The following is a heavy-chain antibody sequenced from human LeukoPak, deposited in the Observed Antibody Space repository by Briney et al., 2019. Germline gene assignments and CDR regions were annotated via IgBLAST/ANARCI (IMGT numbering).Heavy chain of an antibody. V-gene: IGHV3-30*18. J-gene: IGHJ6*02. CDR2: ISYDGSNK. Sequence: PGRSLRLSCAASGFTFSSYGMHWVRRAQGKGLEWVAVISYDGSNKYYADSVKGRFTISRDNSKNTLYLQMNSLRAEDTAVYYCAKDLWFNYYYGMDVWGQGTTVTVSS. CDR3: AKDLWFNYYYGMDV. CDR1: GFTFSSYG. D-gene: IGHD2-21*01.